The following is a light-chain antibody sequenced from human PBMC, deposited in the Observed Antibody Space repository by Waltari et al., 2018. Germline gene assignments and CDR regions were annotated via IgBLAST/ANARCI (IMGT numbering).Light chain of an antibody. V-gene: IGLV3-21*02. CDR2: LDS. CDR3: HVWDANTVM. CDR1: NIGSRS. J-gene: IGLJ3*02. Sequence: SSVLTQAPSVSVAPGQTATVTCGGDNIGSRSVHWYQQKPGRAPVLVVYLDSDRPSGIPERCCGSKSGDAATLTSSRVEAGDEADYYCHVWDANTVMFGGGTKLTVL.